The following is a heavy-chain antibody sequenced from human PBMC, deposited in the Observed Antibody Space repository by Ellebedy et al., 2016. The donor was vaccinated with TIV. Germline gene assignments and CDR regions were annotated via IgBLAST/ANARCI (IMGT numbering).Heavy chain of an antibody. D-gene: IGHD2-2*01. J-gene: IGHJ6*02. V-gene: IGHV3-13*01. CDR2: IGTAGDT. Sequence: GGSLRLXXAASGFTFSSYDMHWVRQATGKGLEWVSAIGTAGDTYYPGSVKGRFTISRDNSKNTLYLQMNSLRAEDTAVYYCARDPAVIGDCSSTSCYSDKYYYYGMDVWGQGTTVTVSS. CDR3: ARDPAVIGDCSSTSCYSDKYYYYGMDV. CDR1: GFTFSSYD.